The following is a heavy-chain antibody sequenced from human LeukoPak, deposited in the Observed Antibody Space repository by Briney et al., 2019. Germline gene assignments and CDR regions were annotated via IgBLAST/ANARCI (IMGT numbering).Heavy chain of an antibody. CDR2: LYSGGAT. CDR3: TKLKGWYGEGFFDY. J-gene: IGHJ4*02. V-gene: IGHV3-53*01. CDR1: GFTVSSNY. D-gene: IGHD6-19*01. Sequence: GGSLRLSCAASGFTVSSNYMSWVRQPAGKGLEWVSVLYSGGATFYADSVKGRFTISRDTSKNTLYLQMNDLRADDTAVDYCTKLKGWYGEGFFDYWGQGTLVTVSS.